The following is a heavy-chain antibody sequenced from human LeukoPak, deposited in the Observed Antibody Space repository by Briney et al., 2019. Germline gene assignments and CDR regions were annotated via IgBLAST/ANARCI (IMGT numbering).Heavy chain of an antibody. J-gene: IGHJ4*02. D-gene: IGHD2-2*02. CDR2: IIPIFGTP. CDR3: ARDGYCSGPSCYNFEY. CDR1: EDTFSSYA. V-gene: IGHV1-69*13. Sequence: SVKVSCKASEDTFSSYAISWLRQAPGQGLEWMGGIIPIFGTPNYAQKFQGRVTITADGSTSTAYMELSRLKSEDTAFYYCARDGYCSGPSCYNFEYWGQGTLVTVSS.